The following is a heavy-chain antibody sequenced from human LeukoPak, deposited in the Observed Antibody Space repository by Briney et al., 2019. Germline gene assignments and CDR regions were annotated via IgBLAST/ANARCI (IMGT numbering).Heavy chain of an antibody. V-gene: IGHV4-39*01. CDR3: ASLKGSYGSGLFGY. J-gene: IGHJ4*02. CDR2: IYYSGSP. D-gene: IGHD3-16*02. Sequence: SGTLSLTCTVSDGSISTSIYHWAWIRQPPGKGLECIGSIYYSGSPYYNPSLKSRVTISVDTFKNQFSLKLNSVTAADTAVYYCASLKGSYGSGLFGYWGQGTLVTVSS. CDR1: DGSISTSIYH.